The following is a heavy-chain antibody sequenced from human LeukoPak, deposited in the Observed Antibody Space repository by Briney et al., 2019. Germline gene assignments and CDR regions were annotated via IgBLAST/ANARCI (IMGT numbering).Heavy chain of an antibody. V-gene: IGHV4-34*01. CDR3: ARGYNWKVFDY. J-gene: IGHJ4*02. D-gene: IGHD1-20*01. CDR1: GGSFSGYY. CDR2: INHSGST. Sequence: PSETLSLTCAVYGGSFSGYYWSWIRQPPGKGLEWIGEINHSGSTNYNPSLKSRVTISVDTSKNQFPLKLSSVTAADTAVYYCARGYNWKVFDYWGQGTLVTVSS.